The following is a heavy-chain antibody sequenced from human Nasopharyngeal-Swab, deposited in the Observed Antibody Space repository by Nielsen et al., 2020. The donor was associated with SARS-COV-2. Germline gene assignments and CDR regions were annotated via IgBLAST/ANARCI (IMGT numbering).Heavy chain of an antibody. V-gene: IGHV3-23*01. CDR2: INGGGGDR. CDR1: GFTFSNYA. J-gene: IGHJ4*02. CDR3: AKDNRGSVATTEFDY. Sequence: GGSLRLSCAASGFTFSNYAMTWVRQAPGKGLDWVSAINGGGGDRYYADSVKGRFTVSRDNSKNTLYLQMSNLRADDTAVYYCAKDNRGSVATTEFDYWGQGTLVTVSS. D-gene: IGHD5-12*01.